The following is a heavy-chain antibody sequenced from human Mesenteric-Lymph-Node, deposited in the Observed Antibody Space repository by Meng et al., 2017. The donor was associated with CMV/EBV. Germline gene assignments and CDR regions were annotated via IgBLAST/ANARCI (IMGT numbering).Heavy chain of an antibody. J-gene: IGHJ4*02. D-gene: IGHD2-21*02. CDR1: GFTFSSYT. Sequence: GESLKISCAASGFTFSSYTMNWVRQAPGKGLEWVSRVKSDGSGITYGDSVKGRFTISRDNAKNTLYLQMNSLTVEDTAVYYCGRERWGLGEYWGQGTVVTVSS. V-gene: IGHV3-74*01. CDR2: VKSDGSGI. CDR3: GRERWGLGEY.